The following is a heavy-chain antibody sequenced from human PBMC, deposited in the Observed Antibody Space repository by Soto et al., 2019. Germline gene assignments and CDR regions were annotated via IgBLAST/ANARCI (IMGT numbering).Heavy chain of an antibody. J-gene: IGHJ4*02. D-gene: IGHD2-2*01. CDR1: GDSISTRNYY. CDR2: VFYSGSS. CDR3: ASRKREEICSSGNCYFTY. V-gene: IGHV4-39*01. Sequence: QLQLQESGPGLLKPSETLSLTCTVSGDSISTRNYYWSWIRQSPGKGLEWIGSVFYSGSSYYNPSLKSRVTISVDASRNQFALRVKSVTAADTAVYYCASRKREEICSSGNCYFTYCGQGTLVTVSP.